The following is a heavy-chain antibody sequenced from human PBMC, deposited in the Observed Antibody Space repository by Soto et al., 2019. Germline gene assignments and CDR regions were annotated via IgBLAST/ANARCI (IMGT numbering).Heavy chain of an antibody. J-gene: IGHJ3*02. CDR3: ARGGLVEWLLYAFDI. CDR2: INPNSGGT. D-gene: IGHD3-3*01. CDR1: GYTFTGYY. V-gene: IGHV1-2*04. Sequence: ASVKVSCKASGYTFTGYYMHWVRQAPGQGLEWMGWINPNSGGTNYAQKFQGWVTMTRDTSISTAYMELSRLRSDDTAVYYCARGGLVEWLLYAFDIWGQGTMVTVSS.